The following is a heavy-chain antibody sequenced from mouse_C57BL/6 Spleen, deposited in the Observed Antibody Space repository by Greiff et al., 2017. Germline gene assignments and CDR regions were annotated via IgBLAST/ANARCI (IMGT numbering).Heavy chain of an antibody. J-gene: IGHJ3*01. D-gene: IGHD2-5*01. Sequence: DVQLQESGGGLVKPGGSLKLSCAASGFTFSSYTMSWVRQTPEKRLEWVATISGGGGNTYYPDSVKGRFTISRDNAKNTLYLQMSSLRSEDTALYYCARRNYSNSAWFAYWGQGTLVTVSA. CDR3: ARRNYSNSAWFAY. CDR2: ISGGGGNT. V-gene: IGHV5-9*01. CDR1: GFTFSSYT.